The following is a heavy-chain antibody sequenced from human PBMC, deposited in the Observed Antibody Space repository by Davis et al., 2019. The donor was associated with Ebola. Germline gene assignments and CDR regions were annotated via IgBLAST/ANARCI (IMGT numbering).Heavy chain of an antibody. CDR2: IYYSGST. V-gene: IGHV4-30-4*01. CDR3: ARVEIAAPHNWFDP. J-gene: IGHJ5*02. CDR1: GGSISSGDYY. D-gene: IGHD6-6*01. Sequence: PSETLSLTCTVSGGSISSGDYYWSWIRQPPGKGLEWIGYIYYSGSTNYNPSLKSRVTISVDTSKNQFSLKLSSVTAADTAVYYCARVEIAAPHNWFDPWGQGTLVTVSS.